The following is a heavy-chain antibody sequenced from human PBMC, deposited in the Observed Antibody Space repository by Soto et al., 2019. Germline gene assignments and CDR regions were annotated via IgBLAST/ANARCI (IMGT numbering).Heavy chain of an antibody. V-gene: IGHV1-69*12. CDR1: GGTFSSYA. D-gene: IGHD5-18*01. CDR2: IIPIFGTA. CDR3: ARADTARVTVDY. Sequence: QVQLVQSGAEVKKPGSSVKVSCKASGGTFSSYAISWVRQAPGQGLEWMGGIIPIFGTANYAQKFQGSVTTTEDESTITAYMELCSLRSEDTDVCYCARADTARVTVDYWGQGTLVTVYS. J-gene: IGHJ4*02.